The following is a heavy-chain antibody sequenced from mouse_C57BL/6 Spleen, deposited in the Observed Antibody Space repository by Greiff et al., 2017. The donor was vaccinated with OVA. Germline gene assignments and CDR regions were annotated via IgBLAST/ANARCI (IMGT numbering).Heavy chain of an antibody. D-gene: IGHD2-3*01. CDR1: GFTFSDYG. Sequence: EVKLVESGGGLVKPGGSLKLSCAASGFTFSDYGMHWVRQAPETGLEWVAYISSGSSTIYYADTVKGRFTISRDNAKNPLFLQMTSLRSGDTAMYYCARDGYDAKGYWGQGASVTVSS. CDR2: ISSGSSTI. CDR3: ARDGYDAKGY. J-gene: IGHJ4*01. V-gene: IGHV5-17*01.